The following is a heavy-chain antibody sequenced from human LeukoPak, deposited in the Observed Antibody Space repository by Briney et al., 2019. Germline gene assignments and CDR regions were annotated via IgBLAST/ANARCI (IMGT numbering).Heavy chain of an antibody. V-gene: IGHV3-23*01. CDR1: GFTFSSYA. Sequence: GGSLRLSCAASGFTFSSYAMSWVRQAPGKGLEWVSAINGGGSSTYYANSVKGRFTISRDNSKNTQYLQMNSLRAEDTAVYYCAKDGNIYCSTCYDPWGQGTLVTVSS. CDR2: INGGGSST. D-gene: IGHD6-13*01. J-gene: IGHJ5*02. CDR3: AKDGNIYCSTCYDP.